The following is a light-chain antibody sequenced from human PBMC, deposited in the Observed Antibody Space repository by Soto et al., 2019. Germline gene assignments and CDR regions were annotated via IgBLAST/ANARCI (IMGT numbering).Light chain of an antibody. CDR2: DAS. J-gene: IGKJ2*01. Sequence: EIVMTQAPATLSVSPGERVTLSCRASQTISKNLAWYQHKPGRAPRVLIYDASTRATGIPVRFSGSGSGTEFTLTISSLQSDDFAVYYCQQYNNWPPKHTFGQGTKLEIK. CDR1: QTISKN. V-gene: IGKV3-15*01. CDR3: QQYNNWPPKHT.